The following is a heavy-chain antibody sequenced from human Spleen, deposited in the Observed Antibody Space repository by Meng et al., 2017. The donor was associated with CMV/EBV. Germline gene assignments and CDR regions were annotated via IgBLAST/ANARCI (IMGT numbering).Heavy chain of an antibody. CDR1: GGSGSSGASS. J-gene: IGHJ4*02. Sequence: TCSVSGGSGSSGASSWTWVRQHPGKGLEWIGYISHRGSTLYNPSLESRLTISVDTSMNQFSLTLTSVSAADTAVYYCAGAGRTFEYWGQGALVTVSS. V-gene: IGHV4-31*03. CDR3: AGAGRTFEY. D-gene: IGHD1-14*01. CDR2: ISHRGST.